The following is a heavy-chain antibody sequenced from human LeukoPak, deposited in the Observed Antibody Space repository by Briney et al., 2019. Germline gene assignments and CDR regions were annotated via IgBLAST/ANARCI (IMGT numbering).Heavy chain of an antibody. CDR3: ARQDGSAYYYFDY. CDR1: GYSFSYYW. CDR2: IYPGDSDT. Sequence: PGESLKISCKDSGYSFSYYWIAWVRQMPGKGLEWMGIIYPGDSDTRYSPSFQGQVTISADKSTSTAFLQWSSLKASDTAMYYRARQDGSAYYYFDYWGQGTLVTVSS. V-gene: IGHV5-51*01. J-gene: IGHJ4*02. D-gene: IGHD3-22*01.